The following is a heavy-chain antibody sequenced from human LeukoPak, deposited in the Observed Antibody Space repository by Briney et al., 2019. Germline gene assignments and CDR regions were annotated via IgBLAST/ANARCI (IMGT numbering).Heavy chain of an antibody. CDR3: ARSQLQFCSTTSCYVFDS. V-gene: IGHV3-30*19. Sequence: GRSLRLSCATSGFTFRSYGMHWVRQAPGKGLEWLAVISFDESDKYYADSVKGRFTISTDISKNTLHLEMNSLRADDTAMYYCARSQLQFCSTTSCYVFDSWGQGTLVTVSS. CDR2: ISFDESDK. D-gene: IGHD2-2*01. J-gene: IGHJ4*02. CDR1: GFTFRSYG.